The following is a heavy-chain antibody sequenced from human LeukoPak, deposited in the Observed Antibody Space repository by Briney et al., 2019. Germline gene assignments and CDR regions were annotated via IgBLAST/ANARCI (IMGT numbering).Heavy chain of an antibody. Sequence: PSETLSLTCTVSGGFISNYYWNWIRQPPGKGLEWIGYIYYSGSTNYNPSLKSRVTISVDTSKNQFSLKLSSVTAADTAVYYCARDRVGQQLVGRNYYYYYMDVWGKGTTVTISS. J-gene: IGHJ6*03. V-gene: IGHV4-59*01. CDR2: IYYSGST. CDR1: GGFISNYY. D-gene: IGHD6-13*01. CDR3: ARDRVGQQLVGRNYYYYYMDV.